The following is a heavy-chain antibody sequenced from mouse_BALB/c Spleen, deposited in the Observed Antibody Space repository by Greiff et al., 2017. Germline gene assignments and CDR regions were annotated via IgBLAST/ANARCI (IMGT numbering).Heavy chain of an antibody. V-gene: IGHV5-12-1*01. D-gene: IGHD2-14*01. CDR2: ISSDGGSYT. CDR3: ARAPFYYRFYAMDY. CDR1: GFAFSSYD. J-gene: IGHJ4*01. Sequence: DVKLVESGGGLVKPGGSLKLSCAASGFAFSSYDMSWVRQTPEKRLEWVAYISSDGGSYTYYPDSVKGRFTISRDNAKNNLYLQMSSLKSEDTAMYYCARAPFYYRFYAMDYWGQGTSVTVSS.